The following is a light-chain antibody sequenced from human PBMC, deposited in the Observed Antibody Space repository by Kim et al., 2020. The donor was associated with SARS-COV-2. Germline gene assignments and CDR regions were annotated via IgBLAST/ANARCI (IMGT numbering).Light chain of an antibody. CDR3: QSYDSSLRGSMV. Sequence: VTSSSTGSVTNIGAGYDVHLYHPLPGIAPKLLIYGNSNRPSGVPDRFSGSKSGTSASLAITGLQAEDEADYYCQSYDSSLRGSMVFGGGTQLTVL. V-gene: IGLV1-40*01. J-gene: IGLJ2*01. CDR2: GNS. CDR1: VTNIGAGYD.